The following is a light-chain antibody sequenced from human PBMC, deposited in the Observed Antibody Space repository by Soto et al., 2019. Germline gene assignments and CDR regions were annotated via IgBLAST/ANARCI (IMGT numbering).Light chain of an antibody. CDR1: SRDVGGYNY. Sequence: QSVLTQPASVSGSPGQSITISCTGTSRDVGGYNYVSWYQQHPGKAPTLMIYDVSNRPSGVSNRFSGSKSGNTASLTISGRQAEDEADYYCSSYTSSSTLRVFGGGTKLTVL. CDR2: DVS. V-gene: IGLV2-14*01. CDR3: SSYTSSSTLRV. J-gene: IGLJ2*01.